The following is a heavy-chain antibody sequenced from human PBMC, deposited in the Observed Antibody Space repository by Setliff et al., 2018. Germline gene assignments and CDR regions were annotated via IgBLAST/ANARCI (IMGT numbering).Heavy chain of an antibody. CDR1: GGSFDTYY. J-gene: IGHJ3*02. Sequence: PSETQSLTCNVYGGSFDTYYWSWIRQPPGKGLEWFGEINHSGGGDYNPSFKGRVTISVDTSKKQFSLTLTSVTAADTALYYCRQAVVGRDVFDIWGQGTVVTVSS. V-gene: IGHV4-34*01. CDR3: RQAVVGRDVFDI. CDR2: INHSGGG. D-gene: IGHD1-1*01.